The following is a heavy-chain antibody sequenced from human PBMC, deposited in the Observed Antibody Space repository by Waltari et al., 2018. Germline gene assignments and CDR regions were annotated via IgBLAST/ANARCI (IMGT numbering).Heavy chain of an antibody. CDR2: INHSGST. CDR3: AKNPTGGGRGAFDI. CDR1: GGSFSGYY. Sequence: QVQLQQWGAGLLKPSETLSLTCAVYGGSFSGYYWSWIGQPPGKGLEWIGEINHSGSTNYNPSLKSRVTISVDTSKNQFSLKLSSVTAADTAVYYCAKNPTGGGRGAFDIWGQGTMVTVSS. D-gene: IGHD2-15*01. V-gene: IGHV4-34*01. J-gene: IGHJ3*02.